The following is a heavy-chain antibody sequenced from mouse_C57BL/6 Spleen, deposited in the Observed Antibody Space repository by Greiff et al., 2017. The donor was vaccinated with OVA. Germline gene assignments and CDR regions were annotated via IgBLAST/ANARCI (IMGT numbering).Heavy chain of an antibody. V-gene: IGHV1-82*01. CDR2: IYPGDGGT. D-gene: IGHD3-2*02. Sequence: VQRVESGPELVKPGASVKISCKASGYAFSSSWMNWVKQRPGKGLEWIGRIYPGDGGTNYNGKFTGKATLTADKSSSTAYMQLSSLTSEDSAVYFCARTDSSGPFAYWGQGTLVTVSA. CDR3: ARTDSSGPFAY. CDR1: GYAFSSSW. J-gene: IGHJ3*01.